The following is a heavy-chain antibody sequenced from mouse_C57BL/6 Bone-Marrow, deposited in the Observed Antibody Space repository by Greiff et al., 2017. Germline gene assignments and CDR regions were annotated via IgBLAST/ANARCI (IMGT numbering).Heavy chain of an antibody. CDR1: GYTFTSYW. J-gene: IGHJ2*01. CDR2: IFPGSGST. D-gene: IGHD2-2*01. V-gene: IGHV1-56*01. CDR3: SRASGYGYYYFDF. Sequence: VQLQQSGPELVRPGASVKISCKASGYTFTSYWMQWVRQRPGQGLEWIGEIFPGSGSTNYNEKFKGKATLTVDTSSGTAYMQLRSRTSEDSAVYFCSRASGYGYYYFDFWGQGTTLTVSS.